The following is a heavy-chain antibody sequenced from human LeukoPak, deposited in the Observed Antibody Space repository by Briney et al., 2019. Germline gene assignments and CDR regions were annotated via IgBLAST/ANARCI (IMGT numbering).Heavy chain of an antibody. Sequence: PSETLSLTCTVSGGSISSSSYYWGWIRQPPGKGLEWIGSIYYSGSTYYNPSLKSRVTISVDTSKNQFSLKLSSVTAADTAVYYCARDPYITAPRSGWGAGAFDIWGQGTMVTVSS. CDR1: GGSISSSSYY. CDR3: ARDPYITAPRSGWGAGAFDI. CDR2: IYYSGST. D-gene: IGHD6-19*01. V-gene: IGHV4-39*07. J-gene: IGHJ3*02.